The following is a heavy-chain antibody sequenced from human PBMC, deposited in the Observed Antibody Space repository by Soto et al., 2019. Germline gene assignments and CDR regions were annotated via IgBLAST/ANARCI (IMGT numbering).Heavy chain of an antibody. V-gene: IGHV5-51*01. CDR1: GYDFNTNW. J-gene: IGHJ4*01. CDR2: MYPGDSDT. Sequence: GESLKISCRGSGYDFNTNWFGWVRQLPGRGLEWVGIMYPGDSDTRLLPPLQGHVTLSADVAVSTAFLQWRSLKASDSGMYFCARLPRDCNKTSCYYADHWGRGTSVTASS. D-gene: IGHD3-22*01. CDR3: ARLPRDCNKTSCYYADH.